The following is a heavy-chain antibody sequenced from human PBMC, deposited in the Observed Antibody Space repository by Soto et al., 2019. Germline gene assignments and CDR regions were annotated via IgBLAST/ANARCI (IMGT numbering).Heavy chain of an antibody. Sequence: GESLNISGKGCGYSCTRYWLSCVRLMPGKGLEWMGRIDPSDSYTNYSPSFQGHVTISADKSISTAYLQWGSLKASDTAMYYCARHYYDSSGTDYWGQGTLVTVSS. J-gene: IGHJ4*02. D-gene: IGHD3-22*01. V-gene: IGHV5-10-1*01. CDR3: ARHYYDSSGTDY. CDR1: GYSCTRYW. CDR2: IDPSDSYT.